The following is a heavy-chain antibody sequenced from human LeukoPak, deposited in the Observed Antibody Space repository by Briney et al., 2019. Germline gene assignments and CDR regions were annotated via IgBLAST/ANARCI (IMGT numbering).Heavy chain of an antibody. J-gene: IGHJ4*02. V-gene: IGHV3-21*01. CDR3: ARDFGAVGDYWRGDY. D-gene: IGHD4-17*01. CDR2: ISSSSYI. Sequence: PGGSLRLSRAASGFTFSSYSMNWVRQAPGKGLEWVSSISSSSYIYYADSVKGRFTISRDNAKNSLYLQMNSLRAEDTAVYYCARDFGAVGDYWRGDYWGQGTLVTVSS. CDR1: GFTFSSYS.